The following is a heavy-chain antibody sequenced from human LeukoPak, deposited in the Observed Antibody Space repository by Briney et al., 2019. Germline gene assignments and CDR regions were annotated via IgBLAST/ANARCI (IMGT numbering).Heavy chain of an antibody. J-gene: IGHJ1*01. V-gene: IGHV3-20*04. CDR1: GFTFDGYG. CDR2: INWNGGST. Sequence: PGGSLRLSCAASGFTFDGYGMSWVRQAPGKGLEWVSGINWNGGSTGYADSVKGRFTISRDNAKNSLYLQMNSLRAEDTALYYCARAPYPEAVAGYFQHWGQGTLVTVSS. D-gene: IGHD1-14*01. CDR3: ARAPYPEAVAGYFQH.